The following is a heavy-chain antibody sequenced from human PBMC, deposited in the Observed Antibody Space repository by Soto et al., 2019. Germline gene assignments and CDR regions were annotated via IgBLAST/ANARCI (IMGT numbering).Heavy chain of an antibody. J-gene: IGHJ6*02. V-gene: IGHV4-61*01. CDR2: IYYSGST. D-gene: IGHD2-2*01. Sequence: SETLSLTCTVSGGSVSSGSYYWSWIRQPPGKGLEWTGYIYYSGSTNYNPSLKSRVTISVDTSKNQFSLKLSSVTAADTAVYYCTTVGIVVVPAAAYYGMDVWGQGTTVTVSS. CDR1: GGSVSSGSYY. CDR3: TTVGIVVVPAAAYYGMDV.